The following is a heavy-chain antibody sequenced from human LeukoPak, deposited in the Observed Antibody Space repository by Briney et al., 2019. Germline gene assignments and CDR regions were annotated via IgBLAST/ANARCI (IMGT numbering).Heavy chain of an antibody. D-gene: IGHD3-10*01. Sequence: ASVRLSCTASGYTFTSYDINWVRQATGQGLEWMSGINRNSGSTGYAQKFQGRVTMTRNTSISTVYMELSSLRAEDTAVYYCAKSITLVRGVPFGYCGQATLATLS. V-gene: IGHV1-8*01. CDR2: INRNSGST. CDR3: AKSITLVRGVPFGY. CDR1: GYTFTSYD. J-gene: IGHJ1*01.